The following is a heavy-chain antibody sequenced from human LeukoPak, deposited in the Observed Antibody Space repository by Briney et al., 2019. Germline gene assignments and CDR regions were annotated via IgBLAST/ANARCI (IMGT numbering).Heavy chain of an antibody. J-gene: IGHJ4*02. Sequence: ASVKVSCKASGYTFTGYYMHWVRQAPGQGLEWMGWINPNSGGTNYAQKFQGRVTMTRDTSISTAYMELSSLRSEDTAVYYCARSRGAAAGTEVAYWGQGTLVTVSS. D-gene: IGHD6-13*01. CDR2: INPNSGGT. CDR3: ARSRGAAAGTEVAY. V-gene: IGHV1-2*02. CDR1: GYTFTGYY.